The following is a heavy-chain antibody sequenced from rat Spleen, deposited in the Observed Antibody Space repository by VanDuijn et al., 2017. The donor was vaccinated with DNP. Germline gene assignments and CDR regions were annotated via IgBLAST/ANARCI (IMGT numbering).Heavy chain of an antibody. CDR2: INSEGST. D-gene: IGHD5-1*01. CDR3: AVQLGVFDN. V-gene: IGHV3-3*01. CDR1: GYSITSGFR. Sequence: QLHESGPGLVKPSQSLSLTCSVTGYSITSGFRWTWIRKFPGNRLEWMGYINSEGSTDYNPSLKSRVSITRDTSKNQFFLQIDSVTTEDTATYYCAVQLGVFDNWGQGIMVTVSP. J-gene: IGHJ2*01.